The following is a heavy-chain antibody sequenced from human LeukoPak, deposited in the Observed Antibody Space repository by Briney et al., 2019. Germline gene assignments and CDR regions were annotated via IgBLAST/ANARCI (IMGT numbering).Heavy chain of an antibody. Sequence: GASVKVSCKASGYTFTSYGISWVRQAPGQGLEWMGWISAYNGNTNYAQKLQGRVTMTTDTSTSTAYMELRSLRSDDTAVYYCARDHPARFIAVAGTRHRGNYYYGMDVWGQGTTVTVSS. J-gene: IGHJ6*02. CDR2: ISAYNGNT. CDR3: ARDHPARFIAVAGTRHRGNYYYGMDV. D-gene: IGHD6-19*01. CDR1: GYTFTSYG. V-gene: IGHV1-18*01.